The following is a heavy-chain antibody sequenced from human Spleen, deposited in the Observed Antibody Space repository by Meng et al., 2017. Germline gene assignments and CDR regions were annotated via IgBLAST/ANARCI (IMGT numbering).Heavy chain of an antibody. Sequence: SETLSLTCTVSDDSISSYYWNWIRQPPGKGLEWIGFIYHNGDTNYNPSLKSRVTISVDTSKNQFSLKLTSVTAADTAVYYCARLSMGFSSGWYFRIDFWGPGTLVTVSS. CDR2: IYHNGDT. CDR1: DDSISSYY. V-gene: IGHV4-59*12. J-gene: IGHJ4*02. D-gene: IGHD6-19*01. CDR3: ARLSMGFSSGWYFRIDF.